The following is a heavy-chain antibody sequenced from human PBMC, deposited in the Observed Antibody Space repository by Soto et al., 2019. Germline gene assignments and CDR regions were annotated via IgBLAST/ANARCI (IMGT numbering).Heavy chain of an antibody. J-gene: IGHJ1*01. CDR3: ATDFSGLYGSSEYGF. CDR1: GFTFSSSG. D-gene: IGHD6-19*01. V-gene: IGHV3-30*03. Sequence: QVQLVESGGGVVQPGRSLRLSCAASGFTFSSSGIHWVRQAPGKGLEWVAVISYDGGNKYYVDSVKGRFTISRDNSKNTLYLQMNSLGAEDTAVYYCATDFSGLYGSSEYGFWGQGTLVTVSS. CDR2: ISYDGGNK.